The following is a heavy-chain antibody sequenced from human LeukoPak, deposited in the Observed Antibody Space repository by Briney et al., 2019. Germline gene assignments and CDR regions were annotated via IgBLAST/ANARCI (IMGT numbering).Heavy chain of an antibody. CDR1: GYTFTGYY. Sequence: ASVKVSCKASGYTFTGYYMHWVRQAPGQGLEWMGWINPNSGGTNYAEKFQGRVTMTRDTSISTAYMELSRLRPDDTAVYYCARDYYDSSGYRDYWGQGTLVTVSS. J-gene: IGHJ4*02. V-gene: IGHV1-2*02. CDR2: INPNSGGT. D-gene: IGHD3-22*01. CDR3: ARDYYDSSGYRDY.